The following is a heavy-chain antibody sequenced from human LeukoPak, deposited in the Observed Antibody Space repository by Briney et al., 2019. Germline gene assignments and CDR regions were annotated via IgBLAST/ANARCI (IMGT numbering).Heavy chain of an antibody. CDR1: GFAFSQFP. D-gene: IGHD3-10*01. V-gene: IGHV3-30*03. CDR2: ISHDGGNK. Sequence: GGSLRLSCVASGFAFSQFPVHWVRQAPGKRLEWVAFISHDGGNKKYGDSVKGRFTISRDNSKNTVYLQMNSLRPEDTALYYCARDKSYFGSGNYHYFNSWGQGALVIVSS. CDR3: ARDKSYFGSGNYHYFNS. J-gene: IGHJ4*02.